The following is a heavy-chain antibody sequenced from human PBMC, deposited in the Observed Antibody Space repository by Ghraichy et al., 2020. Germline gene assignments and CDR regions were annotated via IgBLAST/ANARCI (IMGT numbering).Heavy chain of an antibody. CDR3: ARIPGSGWYFDY. J-gene: IGHJ4*02. CDR1: GFSLSNARMG. D-gene: IGHD6-19*01. Sequence: SGPTLVKPTETLTLTCTVSGFSLSNARMGVSWIRQPPGKALEWLAHIFSNDEKSYSTSLKSRLTVSKDTSKSQVVLTMTNMDPVDTATYYCARIPGSGWYFDYWGQGTLVTVSS. CDR2: IFSNDEK. V-gene: IGHV2-26*01.